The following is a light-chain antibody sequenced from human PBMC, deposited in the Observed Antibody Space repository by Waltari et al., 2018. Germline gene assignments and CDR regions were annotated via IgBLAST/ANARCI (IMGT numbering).Light chain of an antibody. CDR1: NIGSKA. J-gene: IGLJ2*01. V-gene: IGLV3-21*02. CDR3: QVWDKSGDHVV. CDR2: DDT. Sequence: SYVLTQPPSVSVAPRQTARITCGGNNIGSKAVHWYQQRPGQAPVLVLYDDTDRPSGIPERFSGSNSGNTATLTISGVEDGDEADYYCQVWDKSGDHVVFGGGTNLTVL.